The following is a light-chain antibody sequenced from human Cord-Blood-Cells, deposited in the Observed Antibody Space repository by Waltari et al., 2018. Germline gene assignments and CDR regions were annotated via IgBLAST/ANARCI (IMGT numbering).Light chain of an antibody. Sequence: EIVLTQSPGTLSLSPGERVTLSCRASQSVSSSYLAWYQQKPGQAPRLLIYGASSRATGIPDRFSGSGSGTDFTLTISRLEPEDFAVYYCQQYGSSLFPFGPGTKVDIK. J-gene: IGKJ3*01. CDR2: GAS. CDR3: QQYGSSLFP. V-gene: IGKV3-20*01. CDR1: QSVSSSY.